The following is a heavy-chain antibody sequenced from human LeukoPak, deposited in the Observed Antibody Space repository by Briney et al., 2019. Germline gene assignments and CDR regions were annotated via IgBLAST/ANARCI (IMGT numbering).Heavy chain of an antibody. Sequence: SETLSLTCTVSGGSISSYYWSWIRQPAGKGLEWIGRIYTSGSTNYNPSLKSRVTMSVDTTKNQFSLKLGSVTAADKAVYYCAVCDSSGYYYRWGQGTLVTVSS. V-gene: IGHV4-4*07. J-gene: IGHJ5*02. D-gene: IGHD3-22*01. CDR1: GGSISSYY. CDR2: IYTSGST. CDR3: AVCDSSGYYYR.